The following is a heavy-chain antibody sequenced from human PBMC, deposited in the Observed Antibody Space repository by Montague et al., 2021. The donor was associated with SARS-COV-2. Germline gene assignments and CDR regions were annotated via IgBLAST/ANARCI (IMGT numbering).Heavy chain of an antibody. CDR1: GYSISSGYY. CDR3: ARGFDY. V-gene: IGHV4-61*01. J-gene: IGHJ4*02. CDR2: INYSGST. Sequence: SETLSLTCTVSGYSISSGYYWSWIRQHPGKGLEWIGYINYSGSTNYNPSLKSRVTISVDTSKNQFSLKLSSVNAADTAVYYCARGFDYWGQGTLVTVSS.